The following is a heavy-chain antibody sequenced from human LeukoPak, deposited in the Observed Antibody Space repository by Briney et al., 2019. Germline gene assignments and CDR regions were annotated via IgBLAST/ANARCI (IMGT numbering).Heavy chain of an antibody. Sequence: SLRLSCAGSGASFGIFAMTCVRQAPRKWLDWVSCRLGDGRTYYADSVKGRFPPSRANSRNTGDLQMASLGVEDTAIYYLAKDLHYGDGRWEFDPWGQGTLVTVSS. J-gene: IGHJ5*02. CDR2: RLGDGRT. V-gene: IGHV3-23*01. CDR1: GASFGIFA. D-gene: IGHD4/OR15-4a*01. CDR3: AKDLHYGDGRWEFDP.